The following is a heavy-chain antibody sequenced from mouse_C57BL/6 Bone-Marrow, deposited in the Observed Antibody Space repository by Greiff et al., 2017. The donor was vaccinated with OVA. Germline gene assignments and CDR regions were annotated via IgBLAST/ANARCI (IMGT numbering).Heavy chain of an antibody. CDR3: ASPSTMVTYGYFDV. CDR1: GFSLTSYG. J-gene: IGHJ1*03. Sequence: QVQLKESGPGLVQPSQSLSITCTVSGFSLTSYGVHWVRQSPGKGLEWLGVIWSGGSTDYNAAFISRLSISKDNSKSQVFFKMNSLQADDTAIYYGASPSTMVTYGYFDVWGTGTTVTVSS. CDR2: IWSGGST. V-gene: IGHV2-2*01. D-gene: IGHD2-2*01.